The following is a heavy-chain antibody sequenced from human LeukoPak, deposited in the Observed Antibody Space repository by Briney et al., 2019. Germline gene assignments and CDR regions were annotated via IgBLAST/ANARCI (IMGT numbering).Heavy chain of an antibody. Sequence: PGGSLRLSCAASGFSFSDYAMDWVRQAPGKGLEWVSYISSSSSTMYYADSVKGRFTISRDNAKNSLYLQMNSLRDEDTAVYYCARDLEGPAYWGQGTLVTVSS. CDR2: ISSSSSTM. CDR1: GFSFSDYA. CDR3: ARDLEGPAY. J-gene: IGHJ4*02. V-gene: IGHV3-48*02.